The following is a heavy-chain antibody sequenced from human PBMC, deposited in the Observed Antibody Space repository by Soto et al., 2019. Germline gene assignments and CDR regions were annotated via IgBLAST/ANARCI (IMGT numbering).Heavy chain of an antibody. CDR1: GYTFTGYD. J-gene: IGHJ5*02. CDR2: INPGNGNT. V-gene: IGHV1-3*01. Sequence: QVQLVQSGAEVKKPGASVKVSCKASGYTFTGYDMQWVRQAPGQGLEWMGWINPGNGNTKYSPKFQGRVSITRDTSATTAYMELNSLRSEDTAVYYCAREDYDILTGRRWFDPWGQGTLVTVSS. D-gene: IGHD3-9*01. CDR3: AREDYDILTGRRWFDP.